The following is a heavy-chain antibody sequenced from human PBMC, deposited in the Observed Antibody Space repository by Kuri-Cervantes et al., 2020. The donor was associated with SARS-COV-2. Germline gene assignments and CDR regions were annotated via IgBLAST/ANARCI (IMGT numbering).Heavy chain of an antibody. J-gene: IGHJ4*02. D-gene: IGHD1-26*01. Sequence: SETLSLTCTVSGGSVSSGSYYWSWIRQPPGKGLELIGNIYYSGSTNYNPSLKSRVTISVDTSKYQFSLKLSSVTAADTAVYYCARDSGGSYRDFDYWGQGTLVTVSS. CDR1: GGSVSSGSYY. CDR3: ARDSGGSYRDFDY. CDR2: IYYSGST. V-gene: IGHV4-61*01.